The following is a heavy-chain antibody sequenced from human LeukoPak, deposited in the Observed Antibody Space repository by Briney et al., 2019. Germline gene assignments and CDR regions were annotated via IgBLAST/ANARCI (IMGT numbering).Heavy chain of an antibody. CDR2: IWYDGSNK. D-gene: IGHD6-13*01. CDR3: ARDAEYSSSWYRDSSGWYLGY. V-gene: IGHV3-33*01. Sequence: GGSLRLSCAASGFTFSSYGMHWVRQAPGKGLEWVAVIWYDGSNKYYADSVKGRFTISRDNSKNTLYLQMNSLRAEGTAVYYCARDAEYSSSWYRDSSGWYLGYWGQGTLVTVSS. CDR1: GFTFSSYG. J-gene: IGHJ4*02.